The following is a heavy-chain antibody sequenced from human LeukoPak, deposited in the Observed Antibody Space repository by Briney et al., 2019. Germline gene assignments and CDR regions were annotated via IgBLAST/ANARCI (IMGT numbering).Heavy chain of an antibody. J-gene: IGHJ4*02. CDR2: MNPNSGNT. V-gene: IGHV1-8*01. Sequence: ASVKVSCKASGYTFTTYDINWVRQATGQGLEWMGWMNPNSGNTGYAQKFQGRVTMTRNTSISTAYMELSSLRFEDTAAYYCARGPPAYSSGGYVNYWGQGTLVTVSS. D-gene: IGHD6-19*01. CDR1: GYTFTTYD. CDR3: ARGPPAYSSGGYVNY.